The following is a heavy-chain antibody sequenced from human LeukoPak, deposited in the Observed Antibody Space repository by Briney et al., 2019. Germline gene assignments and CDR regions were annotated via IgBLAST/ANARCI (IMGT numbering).Heavy chain of an antibody. D-gene: IGHD3-10*01. CDR3: ARRTGLGTASVPFGGHFDS. J-gene: IGHJ4*02. CDR2: VTGNGRSI. Sequence: GGSLRLSCVTSGFSFSSYAINWVRQAPGKGLEWVSAVTGNGRSIYYADSVKGRFTISRDNAKNSLFLQMNSLRAEDTAVYYCARRTGLGTASVPFGGHFDSWGQGTLVVVSS. V-gene: IGHV3-21*06. CDR1: GFSFSSYA.